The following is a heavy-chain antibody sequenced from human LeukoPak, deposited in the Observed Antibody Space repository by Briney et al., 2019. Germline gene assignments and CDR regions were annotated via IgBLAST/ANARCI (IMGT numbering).Heavy chain of an antibody. D-gene: IGHD4-17*01. V-gene: IGHV3-30*18. CDR3: AKDYAVTEYY. CDR1: GFTFSSYG. Sequence: GGSLRLSCAASGFTFSSYGMHWVRQAQGKGLEWVAVISYDGSNKYYADSVKGRFTISRDNSKNTLYLQMNSLRAEDTAVYYCAKDYAVTEYYWGQGTLVTVSS. J-gene: IGHJ4*02. CDR2: ISYDGSNK.